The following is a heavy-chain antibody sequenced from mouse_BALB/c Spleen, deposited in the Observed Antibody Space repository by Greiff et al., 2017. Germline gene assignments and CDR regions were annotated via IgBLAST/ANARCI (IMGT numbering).Heavy chain of an antibody. CDR1: GFTFSNYW. Sequence: EVMLVESGGGLVQPGGSMKLSCVASGFTFSNYWMNWVRQSPEKGLEWVAEIRLKSNNYATHYAESVKGRFTISRDDSKSSVYLQMNNLRAEDTGIYYCTRRDGYSLDYWGQGTTLTVSS. CDR2: IRLKSNNYAT. D-gene: IGHD2-3*01. J-gene: IGHJ2*01. V-gene: IGHV6-6*02. CDR3: TRRDGYSLDY.